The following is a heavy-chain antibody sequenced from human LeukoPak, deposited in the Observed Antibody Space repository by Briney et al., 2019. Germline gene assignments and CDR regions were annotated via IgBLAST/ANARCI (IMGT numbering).Heavy chain of an antibody. CDR3: ARGTMVTVNFDH. D-gene: IGHD4-11*01. CDR1: GFTFSSYT. V-gene: IGHV3-21*01. Sequence: VGSVRLSCAASGFTFSSYTLHWVRQPPGKGLEWVSSISNSGDYIYYADSMKGRFTISRDNAKNSLYLQMNSLRAEDTAVYYCARGTMVTVNFDHWGQGTLVTDSS. CDR2: ISNSGDYI. J-gene: IGHJ4*02.